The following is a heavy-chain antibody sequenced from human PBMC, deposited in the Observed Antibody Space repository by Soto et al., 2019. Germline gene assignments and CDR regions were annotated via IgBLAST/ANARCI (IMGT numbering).Heavy chain of an antibody. CDR1: GASIRSYY. Sequence: TSETLSLTCSVSGASIRSYYWHWIRQPPGKGLEWIGNIDYSGTAYFNPSLGTRVTFPVDTSKNQFSLTLYSVTAADTAVYYCARTTGRHLDFWGQGTLVTVSS. D-gene: IGHD4-4*01. V-gene: IGHV4-59*04. J-gene: IGHJ4*02. CDR3: ARTTGRHLDF. CDR2: IDYSGTA.